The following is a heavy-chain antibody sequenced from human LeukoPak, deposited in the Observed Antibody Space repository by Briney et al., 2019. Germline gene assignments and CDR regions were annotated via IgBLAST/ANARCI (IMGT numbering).Heavy chain of an antibody. CDR3: AKEIVGDYDGVFDI. J-gene: IGHJ3*02. CDR2: ISGDGGST. CDR1: GFKIGDYD. Sequence: GGSLRLSCAAAGFKIGDYDMHWDRQAPGKGLEWVSLISGDGGSTYYADSVKGRFTISRDNSKNSLYLQMNSLRSEDSALYYCAKEIVGDYDGVFDIWGQGTMVTVCS. D-gene: IGHD4-23*01. V-gene: IGHV3-43*02.